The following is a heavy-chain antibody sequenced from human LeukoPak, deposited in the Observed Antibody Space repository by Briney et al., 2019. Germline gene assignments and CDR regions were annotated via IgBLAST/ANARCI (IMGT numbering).Heavy chain of an antibody. V-gene: IGHV4-59*12. D-gene: IGHD3-16*02. Sequence: SETLSLTCTVSGGSNSSYYWSWIRQPPGKGLEWIGYIYYSGSTNYNPSLKSRVTISVDKSKNQFSLKLSSVTAADTAVYYCGAAGGVIGQIDYWGQGTLVTVSS. J-gene: IGHJ4*02. CDR2: IYYSGST. CDR3: GAAGGVIGQIDY. CDR1: GGSNSSYY.